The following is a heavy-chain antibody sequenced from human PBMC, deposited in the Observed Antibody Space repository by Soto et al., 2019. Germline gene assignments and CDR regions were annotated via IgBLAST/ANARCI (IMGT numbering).Heavy chain of an antibody. CDR2: IWYDGSNK. Sequence: QVQLVESGGGVVQPGKSLRLSCAASGFTFSTYGMHWVRQAPGKGLEWVAVIWYDGSNKYHGDSLKGRFTISRDNSKNTLYLQINNLRAEVTAVYYCGRDGALGDTAVVDSWGQGTLVTVSS. J-gene: IGHJ4*02. D-gene: IGHD5-18*01. V-gene: IGHV3-33*01. CDR3: GRDGALGDTAVVDS. CDR1: GFTFSTYG.